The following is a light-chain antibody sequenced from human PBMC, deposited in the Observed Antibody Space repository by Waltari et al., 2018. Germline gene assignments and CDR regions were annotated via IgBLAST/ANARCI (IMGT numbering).Light chain of an antibody. V-gene: IGLV1-47*02. CDR2: DTN. J-gene: IGLJ1*01. Sequence: QSVLTQPPSVSASPGQRVVISCSGSYPNLGSKYVHWYQHLPGTAPKPLVYDTNQRPSGVPDRFSGSKSGTSASLAISGLRSEDEADYYCATWDVSLSGKIFGTGTKVTVL. CDR1: YPNLGSKY. CDR3: ATWDVSLSGKI.